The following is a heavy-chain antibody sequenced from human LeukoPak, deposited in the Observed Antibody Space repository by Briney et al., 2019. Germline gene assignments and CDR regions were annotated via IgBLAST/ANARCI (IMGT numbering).Heavy chain of an antibody. CDR3: ARQIRVASLRYFDF. CDR2: IYYTGRT. Sequence: PSETLSLTCTVSGGSISSSSYYWGWIRQPPGKGLEWIGTIYYTGRTYYKPSLKSRVTISVDTSENQLSLQLSSVTAADTAVYYCARQIRVASLRYFDFWGRGTLVTVSS. V-gene: IGHV4-39*01. D-gene: IGHD5-12*01. J-gene: IGHJ2*01. CDR1: GGSISSSSYY.